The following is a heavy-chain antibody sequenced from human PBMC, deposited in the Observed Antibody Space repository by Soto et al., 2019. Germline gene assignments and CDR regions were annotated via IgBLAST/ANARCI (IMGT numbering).Heavy chain of an antibody. D-gene: IGHD6-19*01. CDR2: IYYTGSI. CDR1: GGSIKTYHYF. V-gene: IGHV4-39*01. J-gene: IGHJ4*02. CDR3: ARRRGGWYSICDY. Sequence: QLQLQESGPGLVKPSETLSLTCTVSGGSIKTYHYFWGWIRQSPGKGLEWIGSIYYTGSIYYNPSLRSRITISVDTSKNQFSLKLSSVTAADTAVYYCARRRGGWYSICDYRGQGTLVIVSS.